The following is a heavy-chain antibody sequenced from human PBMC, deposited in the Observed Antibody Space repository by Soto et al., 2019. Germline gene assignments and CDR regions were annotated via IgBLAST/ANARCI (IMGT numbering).Heavy chain of an antibody. J-gene: IGHJ3*02. D-gene: IGHD1-20*01. CDR3: ARTLLTGSEGYDAFDI. CDR2: INHSGST. CDR1: GGSFSGYY. Sequence: SETLSLTCAVYGGSFSGYYWSWIRQPPGKGLEWIGEINHSGSTNYNPSLKSRVTISVDTSKNQFSLKLSSVTAADTAVYYCARTLLTGSEGYDAFDIWGQGTRVTVSS. V-gene: IGHV4-34*01.